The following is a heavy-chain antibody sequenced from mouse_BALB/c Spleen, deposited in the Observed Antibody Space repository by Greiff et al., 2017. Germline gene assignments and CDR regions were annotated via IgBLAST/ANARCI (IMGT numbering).Heavy chain of an antibody. J-gene: IGHJ3*01. D-gene: IGHD2-4*01. Sequence: VQLQQPGAELVKPGASVKLSCKASGYTFTSYWMHWVKQRPGQGLEWIGEIDPSDSYTNYNQKFKGKATLTADKSSSTAYMQLSSLASEDSAVYYCARDDYDGGLLAYWGQGTLVTVSA. CDR1: GYTFTSYW. CDR2: IDPSDSYT. V-gene: IGHV1-69*02. CDR3: ARDDYDGGLLAY.